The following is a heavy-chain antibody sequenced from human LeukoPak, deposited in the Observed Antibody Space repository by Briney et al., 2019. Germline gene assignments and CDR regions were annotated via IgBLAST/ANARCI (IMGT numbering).Heavy chain of an antibody. CDR3: AELGITMIGGV. D-gene: IGHD3-10*02. Sequence: GESLRLSCAGSGFSFSYQGMTWVRQAPGKGLEWVSSIGTSNSDRYYADSVKGRFTISRDNAKNSLYLQMNSLRAEDTAVYYCAELGITMIGGVWGKGTTVTISS. J-gene: IGHJ6*04. CDR1: GFSFSYQG. V-gene: IGHV3-21*01. CDR2: IGTSNSDR.